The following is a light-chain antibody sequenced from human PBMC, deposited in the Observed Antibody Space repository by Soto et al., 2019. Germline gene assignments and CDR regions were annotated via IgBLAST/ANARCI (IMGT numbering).Light chain of an antibody. CDR2: ATS. J-gene: IGKJ2*01. CDR3: QQYGSSSFT. Sequence: EIVLTQSPGTLSLSSGERATLSCRASQSVSSSYLAWYQQKPGQAPWLLVYATSSRATGIPDRFSGSGSGTDFTLTISRLEPEDFAVYYCQQYGSSSFTFGQGTKLEIK. CDR1: QSVSSSY. V-gene: IGKV3-20*01.